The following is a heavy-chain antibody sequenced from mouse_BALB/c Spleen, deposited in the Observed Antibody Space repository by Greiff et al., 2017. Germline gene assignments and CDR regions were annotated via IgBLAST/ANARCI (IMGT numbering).Heavy chain of an antibody. Sequence: EVQVVESGGGLVQPGGSLKLSCAASGFTFSSYTMSWVRQTPEKRLEWVAYISNGGGSTYYPDTVKGRFTISRDNAKNTLYLQMSSLKSEDTAMYYCAVYSGYFDVWGAGTTVTVSS. J-gene: IGHJ1*01. CDR3: AVYSGYFDV. CDR1: GFTFSSYT. V-gene: IGHV5-12-2*01. D-gene: IGHD2-1*01. CDR2: ISNGGGST.